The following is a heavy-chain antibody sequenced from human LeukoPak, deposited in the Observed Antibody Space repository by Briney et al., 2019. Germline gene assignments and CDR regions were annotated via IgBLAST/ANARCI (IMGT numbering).Heavy chain of an antibody. Sequence: PGGSLRLSCTASGFTFSDCDMNWVRQAPGSGLEWVSAISYRISPTYYADSVKGRFTISRDNAKNSLYLQMDSLRAEDTAVYYCVRAYPPLQTSAAGDHWGQGTLVTVSS. CDR1: GFTFSDCD. D-gene: IGHD6-25*01. CDR3: VRAYPPLQTSAAGDH. V-gene: IGHV3-21*01. J-gene: IGHJ4*02. CDR2: ISYRISPT.